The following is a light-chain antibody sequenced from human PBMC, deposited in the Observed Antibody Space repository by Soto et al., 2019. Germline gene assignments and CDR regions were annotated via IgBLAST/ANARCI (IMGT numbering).Light chain of an antibody. CDR2: GAS. Sequence: EVVMTQSPATLPVSPGDRATLSCRASQSISTNLAWYQHKPGQAPRLLIYGASTRATGVPARFSGSGFGTDFTLTISSLQSEDCAVYYCQQYNHWLALTFGGGTKVE. CDR1: QSISTN. CDR3: QQYNHWLALT. J-gene: IGKJ4*01. V-gene: IGKV3-15*01.